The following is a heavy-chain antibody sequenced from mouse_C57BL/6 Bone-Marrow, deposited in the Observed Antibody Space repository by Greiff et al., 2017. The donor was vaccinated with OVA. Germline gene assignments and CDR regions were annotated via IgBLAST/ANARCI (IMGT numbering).Heavy chain of an antibody. V-gene: IGHV5-12*01. Sequence: EVQLVESGGGLVQPGGSLKLSCAASGFTFSDFYMYWIRQTPEKRLEWVAYISNGGGSTYYPDTVKGRFTITRDNAKNTLYLHMSRLKSEGTAMYYCARLDAIVYWGRGTSDTVST. CDR1: GFTFSDFY. CDR3: ARLDAIVY. CDR2: ISNGGGST. J-gene: IGHJ4*01.